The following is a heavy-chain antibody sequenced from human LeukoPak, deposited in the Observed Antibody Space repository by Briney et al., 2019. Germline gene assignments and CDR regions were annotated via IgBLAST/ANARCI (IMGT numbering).Heavy chain of an antibody. CDR1: GFTFSSYA. Sequence: GGSLRLSCAASGFTFSSYAMNWVRQAPGKGLEWVSISGSGGDTYYADSVKGRFTISRDNSKNTLYLQVNSLRAEDTAVYYCTKARGATYGTYYFDYWGQGTLVTVSS. J-gene: IGHJ4*02. CDR3: TKARGATYGTYYFDY. CDR2: SGSGGDT. D-gene: IGHD4/OR15-4a*01. V-gene: IGHV3-23*01.